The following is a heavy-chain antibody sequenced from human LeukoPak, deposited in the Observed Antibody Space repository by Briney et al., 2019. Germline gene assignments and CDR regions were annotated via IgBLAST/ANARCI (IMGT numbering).Heavy chain of an antibody. CDR3: ARTDY. V-gene: IGHV3-21*01. CDR2: ISSSSSYL. Sequence: GGSLRLSCAASGFTFSSYSMNWVRQAPGKGLEWVSFISSSSSYLYYADSVKGRFTISRDNAKNSLYLQMNSLRAEDTAVYYCARTDYWAQGTLVTVSS. CDR1: GFTFSSYS. J-gene: IGHJ4*02.